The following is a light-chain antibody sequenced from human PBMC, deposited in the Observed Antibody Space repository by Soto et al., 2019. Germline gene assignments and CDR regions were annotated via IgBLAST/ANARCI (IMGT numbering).Light chain of an antibody. V-gene: IGKV1-39*01. CDR1: QSISKD. CDR2: DAS. CDR3: QQSYSTPWT. J-gene: IGKJ1*01. Sequence: DIQMTQSPSTLSASVGDRFTITCRASQSISKDLNWYQQKPGEAPMLLIYDASTLQGGVPSRFSGAVSGTDFTLTISNLQPEDFATYFCQQSYSTPWTFGLGTKVDIK.